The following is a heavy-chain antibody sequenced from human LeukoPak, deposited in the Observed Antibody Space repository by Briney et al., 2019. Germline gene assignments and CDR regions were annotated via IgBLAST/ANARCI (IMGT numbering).Heavy chain of an antibody. D-gene: IGHD3-22*01. CDR1: GGSFSGYY. V-gene: IGHV4-34*01. CDR3: ARSGFYDSSGYPNPLDY. J-gene: IGHJ4*02. CDR2: INHSGST. Sequence: PSETLSLTCAVYGGSFSGYYWSWIRQPPGKGLEWIGEINHSGSTNYNPSLKSRVTISGDTSKNQFSLKLSSVTAADTAFYYCARSGFYDSSGYPNPLDYWGQGTLVTVSS.